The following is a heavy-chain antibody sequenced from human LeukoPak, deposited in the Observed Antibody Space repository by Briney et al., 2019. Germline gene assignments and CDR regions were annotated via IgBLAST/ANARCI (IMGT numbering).Heavy chain of an antibody. CDR2: ISYDGGNK. V-gene: IGHV3-30*03. CDR3: ASGYYVSLN. Sequence: PGGSLRLSCAASGFTFSSFGMHWVRQAPDKGLEWVAVISYDGGNKFYADSVKGRFTISRDNSKNTLYLQMNSLRAEDTALYYCASGYYVSLNWGQGTLVTVSS. CDR1: GFTFSSFG. J-gene: IGHJ4*02. D-gene: IGHD5/OR15-5a*01.